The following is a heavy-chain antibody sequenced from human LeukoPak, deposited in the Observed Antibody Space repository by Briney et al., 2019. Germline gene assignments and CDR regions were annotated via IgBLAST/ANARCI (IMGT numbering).Heavy chain of an antibody. J-gene: IGHJ4*02. D-gene: IGHD1-26*01. V-gene: IGHV3-23*01. CDR1: GFTFSRYG. CDR3: ARDLYSGSYYDFDY. CDR2: ISGSGGGA. Sequence: GGSLRLSCAASGFTFSRYGMSWVRQTPGKGLEWVSAISGSGGGADYADSVKGRFTISRDNSKNTLYLQMNSLRVEDTAVYYCARDLYSGSYYDFDYWGQGTLVTVSS.